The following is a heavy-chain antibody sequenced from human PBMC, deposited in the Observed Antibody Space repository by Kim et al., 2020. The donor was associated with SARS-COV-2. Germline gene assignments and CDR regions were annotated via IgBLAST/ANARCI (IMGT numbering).Heavy chain of an antibody. CDR1: GGSVSSGSYY. CDR3: ARGVWEDSSGVDY. D-gene: IGHD6-25*01. Sequence: SETLSLTCTVSGGSVSSGSYYWSWIRQPPGKGLEWIGYIYYSGSTNYNPSLKSRVTISVDTSKNQFSLKLSSVTAADTAVYYCARGVWEDSSGVDYWGQGTLVTVSS. V-gene: IGHV4-61*01. CDR2: IYYSGST. J-gene: IGHJ4*02.